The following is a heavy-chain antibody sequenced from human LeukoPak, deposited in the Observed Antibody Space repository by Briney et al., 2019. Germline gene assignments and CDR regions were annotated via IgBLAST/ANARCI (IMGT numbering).Heavy chain of an antibody. D-gene: IGHD6-19*01. CDR3: ARVAGYSSGWYSLDY. J-gene: IGHJ4*02. CDR2: IWYDGSNK. CDR1: GFTFSSYG. V-gene: IGHV3-33*01. Sequence: GGSLRLSCAASGFTFSSYGMHWVRQAPGRGLEWVAVIWYDGSNKYYADSVKGRFTISRDNSKNTLYLQMNSLRAEDTAVYYCARVAGYSSGWYSLDYWGQGTLVTVSS.